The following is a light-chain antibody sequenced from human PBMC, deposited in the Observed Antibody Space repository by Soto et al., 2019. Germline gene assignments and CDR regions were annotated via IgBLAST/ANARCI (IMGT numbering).Light chain of an antibody. V-gene: IGKV1-5*01. CDR3: QQYNSYSRT. Sequence: DIQMTQSPSTLSASVGDRVTITCRASQSISSWLAWYQQKPGKAPKLLIYDASSFESGVPSRFSGSGSGAEFKLTSHRRLPDDFETFYCQQYNSYSRTFGQGTKVEIK. J-gene: IGKJ1*01. CDR1: QSISSW. CDR2: DAS.